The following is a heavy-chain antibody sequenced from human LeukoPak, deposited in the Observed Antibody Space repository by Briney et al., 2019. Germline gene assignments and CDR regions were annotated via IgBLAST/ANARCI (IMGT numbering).Heavy chain of an antibody. D-gene: IGHD3-10*01. CDR3: ARGGYYGSGPFFDY. J-gene: IGHJ4*02. Sequence: PGGSLRLSCAASGFTFSSYWMHWVRQAPGKGLVWVSLINTDGSSTTYADSVKGRFTISRDNAKNTLYLQMNSLRAEDTAVYYCARGGYYGSGPFFDYWGQGTLVTVSS. V-gene: IGHV3-74*01. CDR2: INTDGSST. CDR1: GFTFSSYW.